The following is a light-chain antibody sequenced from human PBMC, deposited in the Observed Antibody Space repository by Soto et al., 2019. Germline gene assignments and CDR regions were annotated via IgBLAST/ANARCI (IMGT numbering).Light chain of an antibody. J-gene: IGKJ5*01. Sequence: ELVLTQSPGTLSLSPGESATLSCRDSQSVSSSYLAWYQQKPGQAPRLIIYGAYSRATGIPDRFSGSGSGTDFTLTINSLQSEDFAVYFCQQYNSWPPITCGQGTRLEIK. CDR1: QSVSSSY. V-gene: IGKV3-20*01. CDR2: GAY. CDR3: QQYNSWPPIT.